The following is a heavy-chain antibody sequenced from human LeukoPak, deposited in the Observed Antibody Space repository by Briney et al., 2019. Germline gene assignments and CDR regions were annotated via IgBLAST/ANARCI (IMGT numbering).Heavy chain of an antibody. CDR3: AREMGTYYYGSGSYYPSFDY. CDR1: GYTFTGYY. CDR2: INPNSGGT. J-gene: IGHJ4*02. Sequence: GASVKVSCKASGYTFTGYYMHWVRQAPGQGLEWMGWINPNSGGTNYAQKFQGRVTMTRDTSISTAYMELSRLRSDDTAVYYCAREMGTYYYGSGSYYPSFDYWGQGTLVTVSS. V-gene: IGHV1-2*02. D-gene: IGHD3-10*01.